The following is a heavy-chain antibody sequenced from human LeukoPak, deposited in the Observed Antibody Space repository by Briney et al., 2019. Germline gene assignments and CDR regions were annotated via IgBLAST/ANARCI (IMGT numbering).Heavy chain of an antibody. CDR3: AKGPLIAVAGTTWNY. V-gene: IGHV3-30*18. D-gene: IGHD6-19*01. Sequence: GGSLRLSCAAPGFTFSSYGMHWVRQAPGKGPEWVAVISYDGSNKYYADSVKGRFTISRDNSKNTLYLQMNSLRAEDTAVYYCAKGPLIAVAGTTWNYWGQGTLVTVSS. CDR2: ISYDGSNK. CDR1: GFTFSSYG. J-gene: IGHJ4*02.